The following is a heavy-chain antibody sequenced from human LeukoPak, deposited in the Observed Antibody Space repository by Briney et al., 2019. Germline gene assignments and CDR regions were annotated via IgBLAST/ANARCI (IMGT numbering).Heavy chain of an antibody. J-gene: IGHJ4*02. Sequence: ASVKVSCTASGGTFSSYAISWVRQAPGQGLEWMGGIIPIFGTANYAQKFQGRVTITADKSTSTAYMELSSLRSEDTAVYYCARGPYSSGWPSFDYWGQGTLVTVSS. D-gene: IGHD6-19*01. V-gene: IGHV1-69*06. CDR1: GGTFSSYA. CDR3: ARGPYSSGWPSFDY. CDR2: IIPIFGTA.